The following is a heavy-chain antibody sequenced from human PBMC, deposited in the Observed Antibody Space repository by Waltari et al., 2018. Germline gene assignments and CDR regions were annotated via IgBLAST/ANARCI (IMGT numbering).Heavy chain of an antibody. CDR2: ISSSSNYI. CDR1: GFTFNRYN. J-gene: IGHJ4*02. V-gene: IGHV3-21*01. CDR3: AKNFPTPYYFDY. Sequence: EVQLVESGGGLVKPGRSLRLSCVASGFTFNRYNMNWVRQAPGKGLEWVSSISSSSNYIYYADSVRGRFTISRDNAKNSLYLQMNSLRAEDTAVYYCAKNFPTPYYFDYWGQGTLVTVSS.